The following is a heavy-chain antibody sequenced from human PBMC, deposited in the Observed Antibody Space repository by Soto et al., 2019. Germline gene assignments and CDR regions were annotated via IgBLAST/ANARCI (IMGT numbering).Heavy chain of an antibody. Sequence: SETLSLTCAVYGGSFSGYYWSWIRQPPGKGLEWIGEINHSGSTNYNPSLKSRVTISVDTSKNQFSLKLSSVTAADTAVYYCARSARYCSSTSCYLYYYYGMDVWGQGTPVTVSS. D-gene: IGHD2-2*01. CDR2: INHSGST. V-gene: IGHV4-34*01. CDR3: ARSARYCSSTSCYLYYYYGMDV. CDR1: GGSFSGYY. J-gene: IGHJ6*02.